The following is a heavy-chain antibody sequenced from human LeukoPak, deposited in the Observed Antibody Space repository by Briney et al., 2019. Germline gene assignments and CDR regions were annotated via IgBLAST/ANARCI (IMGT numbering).Heavy chain of an antibody. D-gene: IGHD4-17*01. CDR3: ARAYGDYVGGDAFDI. CDR2: ICHSGST. CDR1: GYSISSGYY. J-gene: IGHJ3*02. V-gene: IGHV4-38-2*01. Sequence: SETLSLTCAVSGYSISSGYYWGWIRQPPGKGLEWIGSICHSGSTYYNPSLKSRVTISVDTSKNQFSLKLSSVTAADTAVYYCARAYGDYVGGDAFDIWGQGTMVTVSS.